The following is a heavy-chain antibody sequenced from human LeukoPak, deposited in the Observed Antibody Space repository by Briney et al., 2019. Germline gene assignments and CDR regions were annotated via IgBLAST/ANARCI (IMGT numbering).Heavy chain of an antibody. J-gene: IGHJ4*02. V-gene: IGHV4-59*08. CDR2: IYYSGST. CDR3: ARHVEYYDSSGYLPLDFDY. D-gene: IGHD3-22*01. CDR1: GGSISSYY. Sequence: PSETLSLTCTVSGGSISSYYWSWIRQPPGKGLEWIGYIYYSGSTNYNPSLKSRVTISVDMSKNQFSLKLSSMTAADTAVYYCARHVEYYDSSGYLPLDFDYWGQGTLVTVSS.